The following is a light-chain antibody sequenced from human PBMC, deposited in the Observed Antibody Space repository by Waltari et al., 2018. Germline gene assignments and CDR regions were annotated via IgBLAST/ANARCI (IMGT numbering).Light chain of an antibody. CDR1: QSVTNNY. J-gene: IGKJ4*01. CDR2: GVS. V-gene: IGKV3-20*01. Sequence: NVLTQSPGTLSLSPGERATLHCRASQSVTNNYLAWYQQQPGQAPRLLIYGVSSRATGIPDRFSGSGSGTDFTLTIGRLEPEDSAVYFCHLYGSARTFGGGTKVEIK. CDR3: HLYGSART.